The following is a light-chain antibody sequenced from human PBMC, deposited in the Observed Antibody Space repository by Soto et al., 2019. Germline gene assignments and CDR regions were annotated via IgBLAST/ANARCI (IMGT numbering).Light chain of an antibody. CDR1: KAIRNV. V-gene: IGKV1-17*01. CDR2: AAS. Sequence: IQMTQFPSSLSESXGDRVTIHRRARKAIRNVLNWYQQTPGKAPNRXXCAASNLQGVRPSRFSSSGSETEFTRTISGLQPEDFATYYGLQYNSYPWTFGQGTKVDIK. J-gene: IGKJ1*01. CDR3: LQYNSYPWT.